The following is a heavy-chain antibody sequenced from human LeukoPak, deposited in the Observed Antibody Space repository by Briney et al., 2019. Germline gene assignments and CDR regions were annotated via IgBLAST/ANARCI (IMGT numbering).Heavy chain of an antibody. CDR3: ARYAWGSQDELNY. Sequence: PGGSLRLSCAASGVTVSSDFMIWVRQAPGRGLEWVSILYSGGITYYAGSVKGRFTISRDNSKNTLYLQLNSLRAEDTAMYYCARYAWGSQDELNYWGQGTLVTVSS. CDR2: LYSGGIT. D-gene: IGHD3-16*01. CDR1: GVTVSSDF. V-gene: IGHV3-66*01. J-gene: IGHJ4*02.